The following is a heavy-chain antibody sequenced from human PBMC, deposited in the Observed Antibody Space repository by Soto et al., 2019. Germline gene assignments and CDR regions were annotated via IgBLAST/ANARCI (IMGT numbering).Heavy chain of an antibody. CDR2: INPSSGNT. CDR3: AREGILFSGVIVLYGMDV. D-gene: IGHD2-21*01. Sequence: QVQLVQSGAEVKKPGASVKVSCKASGYSFTRHDINWVRQAPGQGLEWMGWINPSSGNTGYAQRFLGRLTMTTDTSTSTAYMELSGLKSGDTAIYYCAREGILFSGVIVLYGMDVWGQGTAVTVPS. V-gene: IGHV1-8*01. CDR1: GYSFTRHD. J-gene: IGHJ6*02.